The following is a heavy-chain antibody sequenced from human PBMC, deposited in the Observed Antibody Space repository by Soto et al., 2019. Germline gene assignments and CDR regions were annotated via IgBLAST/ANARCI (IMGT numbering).Heavy chain of an antibody. CDR2: ISSTTNYI. J-gene: IGHJ4*02. Sequence: LRLSCAASGFTFARYSMNWVRQAPGKGLEWVSSISSTTNYIYYGDSMKGRFTISRDNAKNSLYLEMNSLRAEDTAVYYCARESEDLTSNFDYWGQGTLVTVPQ. CDR3: ARESEDLTSNFDY. V-gene: IGHV3-21*06. CDR1: GFTFARYS.